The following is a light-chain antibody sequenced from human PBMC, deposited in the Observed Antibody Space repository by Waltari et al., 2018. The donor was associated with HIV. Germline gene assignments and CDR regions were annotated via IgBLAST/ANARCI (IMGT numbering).Light chain of an antibody. CDR3: QAWGNNTVV. CDR2: KKR. Sequence: SYALTQAPSLSVSPGQAAKLLCSGFNLSNIYVSWYQQMPGRSPLLLIFKKRKRPSGNPERFSASSSGNTATLTISGTQSVDEDDYFCQAWGNNTVVFGGGTKLTVL. CDR1: NLSNIY. J-gene: IGLJ2*01. V-gene: IGLV3-1*01.